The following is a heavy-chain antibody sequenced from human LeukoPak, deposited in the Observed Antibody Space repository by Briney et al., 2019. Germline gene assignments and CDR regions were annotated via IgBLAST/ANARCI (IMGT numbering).Heavy chain of an antibody. CDR1: GGSISSYY. J-gene: IGHJ6*02. D-gene: IGHD4/OR15-4a*01. Sequence: SETLSLTCTVSGGSISSYYWSWIRQPPGKGLEWIGYIYYSGSTDYNPSLKSRVTISIDTSKNQISLKLSSVTAADAAVYYCARDSCSYGAYCYGMDVWGQGTTVTVSS. CDR3: ARDSCSYGAYCYGMDV. CDR2: IYYSGST. V-gene: IGHV4-59*01.